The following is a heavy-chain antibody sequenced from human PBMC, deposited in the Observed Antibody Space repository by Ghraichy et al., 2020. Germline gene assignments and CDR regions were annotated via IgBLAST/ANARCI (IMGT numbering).Heavy chain of an antibody. J-gene: IGHJ6*03. CDR2: VYHSGNT. V-gene: IGHV4-39*01. D-gene: IGHD3-3*02. Sequence: SETQSLTCTVSGGSFSSSSYYWGWIRQPPGKGLEWVGSVYHSGNTYYNPSLKSRVAISVDTSRSQFSLKVESVTAADTAVYYCVKHFSDYHKFYYMDVWGNGTTVTVSS. CDR3: VKHFSDYHKFYYMDV. CDR1: GGSFSSSSYY.